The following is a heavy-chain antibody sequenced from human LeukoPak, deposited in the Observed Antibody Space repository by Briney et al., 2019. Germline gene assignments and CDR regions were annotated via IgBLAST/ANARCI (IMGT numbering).Heavy chain of an antibody. CDR3: ARGSRYSSSSGTIDY. D-gene: IGHD6-6*01. V-gene: IGHV4-39*07. CDR1: GGSISSSSYY. CDR2: INHSGST. Sequence: SETLSLTCTVSGGSISSSSYYWSWIRQPPGKGLEWIGEINHSGSTNYNPSLKSRVTISVDTSKNQFSLKLSSVTAADTAVYYCARGSRYSSSSGTIDYWGQGTLVTVSS. J-gene: IGHJ4*02.